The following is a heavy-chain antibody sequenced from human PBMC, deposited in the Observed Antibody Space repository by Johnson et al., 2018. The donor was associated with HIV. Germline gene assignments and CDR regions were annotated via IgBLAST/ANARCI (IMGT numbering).Heavy chain of an antibody. J-gene: IGHJ3*02. D-gene: IGHD5-24*01. V-gene: IGHV3-15*01. CDR3: ARGWDAFDI. CDR1: GFTFSNAW. Sequence: VQLVESGGGLVKPGGSLRLSCAASGFTFSNAWMSWVRQAPGKGLEWVGRIKSKTDGGTTDYAAPVKGRFTISRDDSRNTLYLQMNSLRAEDTAVYYCARGWDAFDIWGQGTMVTVSS. CDR2: IKSKTDGGTT.